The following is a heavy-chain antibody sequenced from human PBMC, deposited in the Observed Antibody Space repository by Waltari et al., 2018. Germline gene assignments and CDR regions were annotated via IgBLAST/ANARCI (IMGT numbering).Heavy chain of an antibody. D-gene: IGHD3-3*01. V-gene: IGHV3-74*01. Sequence: DVHLVESGGGLVQPRGSLRLSCTVSGFTFASHWMHWVRQVPGKGLVWISRIDDDGSSAIYADSVKGRFTVSRDNAKNTLYLEMNNLKAEDTAVYYCASDCCGSGYRIHYWGQGTLVNVSS. CDR1: GFTFASHW. CDR3: ASDCCGSGYRIHY. CDR2: IDDDGSSA. J-gene: IGHJ4*02.